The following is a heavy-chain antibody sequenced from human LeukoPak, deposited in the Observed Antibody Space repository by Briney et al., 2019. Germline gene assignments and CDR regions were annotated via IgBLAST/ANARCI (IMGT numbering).Heavy chain of an antibody. CDR3: ARVGAYGAVGGWLDY. D-gene: IGHD6-19*01. CDR1: GYSISSGYY. Sequence: SETLSLTCAVSGYSISSGYYWGWIRQPPGKGLEWLGSIYHSGSTHYNPSLKSRVTISVDTSKKQFSLKLSSVTAADTAVYYCARVGAYGAVGGWLDYWGQGTLVTVSS. CDR2: IYHSGST. J-gene: IGHJ4*02. V-gene: IGHV4-38-2*01.